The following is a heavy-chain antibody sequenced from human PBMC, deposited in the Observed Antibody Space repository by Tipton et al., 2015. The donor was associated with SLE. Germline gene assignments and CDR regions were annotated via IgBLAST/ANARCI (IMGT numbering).Heavy chain of an antibody. V-gene: IGHV4-4*07. Sequence: TLSLTCTVSGGSTSSYYWSWMRQPAGKGLEWIGRIYTNENTNYNPSLKSRVTMSVDTSKNHFSLKLISVTAADTAVYYCAREFLNPVTTVHYYFDLWGRGTLVTVSS. J-gene: IGHJ2*01. D-gene: IGHD4-11*01. CDR2: IYTNENT. CDR3: AREFLNPVTTVHYYFDL. CDR1: GGSTSSYY.